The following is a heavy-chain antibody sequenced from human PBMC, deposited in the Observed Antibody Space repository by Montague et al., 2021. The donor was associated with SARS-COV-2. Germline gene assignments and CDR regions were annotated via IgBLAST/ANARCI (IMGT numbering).Heavy chain of an antibody. CDR1: GGSISNDGYY. V-gene: IGHV4-31*03. Sequence: TLSLTCTVSGGSISNDGYYWSWIRQHPGMGLEGIGYIYYSGSTNYNPTLKGRVTISVDKSKNQFYLKLSTVTAADTAEYYCGRVHIVVVTAMRYFDLWGRGTLVTVSS. CDR2: IYYSGST. CDR3: GRVHIVVVTAMRYFDL. J-gene: IGHJ2*01. D-gene: IGHD2-21*02.